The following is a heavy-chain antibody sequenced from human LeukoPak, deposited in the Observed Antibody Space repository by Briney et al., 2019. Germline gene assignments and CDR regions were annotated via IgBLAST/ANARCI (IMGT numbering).Heavy chain of an antibody. D-gene: IGHD6-13*01. J-gene: IGHJ5*02. CDR1: GFTFSSYG. CDR2: ISYDGSNK. V-gene: IGHV3-30*03. Sequence: GGSLRLSCAASGFTFSSYGMHWVRQAPGKGLEWVAVISYDGSNKYYADSVKGRFTNSRDNAKNALYLQMNSLRAEDTTLYYCARGAAWFNPWGQGTLVTVSS. CDR3: ARGAAWFNP.